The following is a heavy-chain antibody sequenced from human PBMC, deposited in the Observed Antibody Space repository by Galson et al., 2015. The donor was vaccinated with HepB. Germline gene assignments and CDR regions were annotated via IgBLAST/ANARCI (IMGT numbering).Heavy chain of an antibody. CDR2: IIPIFGTA. CDR1: GGTFSSYA. J-gene: IGHJ6*02. Sequence: SVKVSCKASGGTFSSYAISWVRQAPGQGLEWMGGIIPIFGTANYAQKFQGRVTITADESTSTAYMELSSLRSEDTAVYYCARGYTAMVQRTARGDYYYYGMDVWGQGTTVTVSS. V-gene: IGHV1-69*13. D-gene: IGHD5-18*01. CDR3: ARGYTAMVQRTARGDYYYYGMDV.